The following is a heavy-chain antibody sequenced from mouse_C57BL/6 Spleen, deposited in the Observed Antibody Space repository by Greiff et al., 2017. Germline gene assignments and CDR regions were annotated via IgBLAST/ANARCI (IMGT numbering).Heavy chain of an antibody. J-gene: IGHJ3*01. V-gene: IGHV5-17*01. D-gene: IGHD1-1*01. Sequence: EVMLVESGGGLVKPGGSLKLSCAASGFTFSDYGMHWVRQAPEKGLVWVAYMSSGSSTIYYADTVKGRFTISRDNAKNTLFLQMTSLRSEDTAMYYCARTHYYGGSYVRAWFAYWGQGTLVTVSA. CDR1: GFTFSDYG. CDR3: ARTHYYGGSYVRAWFAY. CDR2: MSSGSSTI.